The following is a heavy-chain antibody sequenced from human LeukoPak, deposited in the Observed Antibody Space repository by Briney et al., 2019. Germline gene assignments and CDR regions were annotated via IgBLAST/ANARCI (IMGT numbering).Heavy chain of an antibody. CDR2: INWNGGST. Sequence: PGGSLRLSCAASGFTFDDYGMSWVRQAPGKGLEWVSGINWNGGSTGYADSVKGRFTISRDNTKNSLYLQMNSLRAEDTAVYYCARDREKQWLAFDYWGQGTLVTVSS. CDR3: ARDREKQWLAFDY. V-gene: IGHV3-20*04. CDR1: GFTFDDYG. D-gene: IGHD6-19*01. J-gene: IGHJ4*02.